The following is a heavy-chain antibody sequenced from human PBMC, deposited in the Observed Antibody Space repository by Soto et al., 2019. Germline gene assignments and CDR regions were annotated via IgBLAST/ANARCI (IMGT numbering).Heavy chain of an antibody. D-gene: IGHD2-15*01. V-gene: IGHV4-61*01. CDR1: GGSVSSGSYY. J-gene: IGHJ4*02. CDR2: IYYSGST. Sequence: SETLSLTCTVSGGSVSSGSYYWSWIRQPPGKGLEWIGYIYYSGSTNYNPSLKSRVTISVDTSKSQFSLKLSSVTAADTAVYYCARDTGCSGGSCYSGLDYWGQGTLVTVSS. CDR3: ARDTGCSGGSCYSGLDY.